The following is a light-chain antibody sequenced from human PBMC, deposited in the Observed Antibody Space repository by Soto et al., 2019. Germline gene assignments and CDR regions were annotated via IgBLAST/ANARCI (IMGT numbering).Light chain of an antibody. V-gene: IGKV3D-15*01. CDR1: QSVGSN. CDR2: GAS. CDR3: QQYNNWPIT. J-gene: IGKJ5*01. Sequence: EIVMTQSPATLSVSPGERATLSCRASQSVGSNLACYQQKPGQPPRLLIYGASSRATGVPARFSGSGSQTQFTHSISSLQSEDFAFYYCQQYNNWPITFGQGTRLEIK.